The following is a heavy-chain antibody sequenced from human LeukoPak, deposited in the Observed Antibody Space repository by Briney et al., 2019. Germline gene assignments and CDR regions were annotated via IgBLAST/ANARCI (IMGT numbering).Heavy chain of an antibody. J-gene: IGHJ6*03. V-gene: IGHV4-34*01. CDR1: GGSFSVYY. CDR3: ARGSWVVVPAAMKNYYYYYYMDV. D-gene: IGHD2-2*01. Sequence: SETLSLTCAVYGGSFSVYYWTWIRQPPGKGLEWIGEINHNGDTNYNPSLKSRVTISVDTSKNQFSLKLSSVTAADTAVYYCARGSWVVVPAAMKNYYYYYYMDVWGKGTTVTVSS. CDR2: INHNGDT.